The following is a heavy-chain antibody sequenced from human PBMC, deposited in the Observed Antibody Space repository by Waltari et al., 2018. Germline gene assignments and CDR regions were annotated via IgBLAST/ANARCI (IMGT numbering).Heavy chain of an antibody. D-gene: IGHD4-4*01. CDR1: GFPFSRHG. V-gene: IGHV3-33*01. Sequence: QVQLVESGGGVVQPGRSLRLSCAASGFPFSRHGLHWVRQARGKGLELVAVIWYDGSNKYYADSVKGRFTISRDNSKNTLYLQMNSLRAEDTAVYYCARDLLLEVTTYGMDVWGQGTTVTVSS. J-gene: IGHJ6*02. CDR2: IWYDGSNK. CDR3: ARDLLLEVTTYGMDV.